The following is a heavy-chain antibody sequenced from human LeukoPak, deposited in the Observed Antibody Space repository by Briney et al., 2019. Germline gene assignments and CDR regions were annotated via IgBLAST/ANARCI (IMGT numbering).Heavy chain of an antibody. Sequence: ASVKVSCKASRYTFNADYVHWVRQAPGQGLEWMGWINPNSGGTNYAQKFQGRVTMTRDTPISTAYMELSRLRSDDTAVYFCARNDYYGSGSYSGWGQGTLVTVSS. CDR1: RYTFNADY. D-gene: IGHD3-10*01. CDR3: ARNDYYGSGSYSG. V-gene: IGHV1-2*02. J-gene: IGHJ4*02. CDR2: INPNSGGT.